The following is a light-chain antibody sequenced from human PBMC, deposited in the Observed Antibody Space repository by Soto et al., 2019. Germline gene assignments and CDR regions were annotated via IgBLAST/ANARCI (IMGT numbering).Light chain of an antibody. CDR3: AAWDDSLSLV. V-gene: IGLV1-47*01. CDR2: RNN. CDR1: SSNIGSNY. J-gene: IGLJ2*01. Sequence: QSVLTQPPSASGTPGQRVTISCSGSSSNIGSNYVYWYQQLPGTAPKLLIYRNNQRPSGVPDRFSSSKSGTSASLAISGLRSEDEADYYCAAWDDSLSLVFGGGTKLTVL.